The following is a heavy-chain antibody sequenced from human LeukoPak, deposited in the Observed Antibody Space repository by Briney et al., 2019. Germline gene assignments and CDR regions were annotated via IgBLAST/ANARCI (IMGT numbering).Heavy chain of an antibody. CDR2: ISYDGSNK. CDR3: AKDSYAHFDY. CDR1: GFTFSSYG. J-gene: IGHJ4*02. V-gene: IGHV3-30*18. Sequence: PGGSLRLSCAASGFTFSSYGMHWVRQAPGKGLEWVAVISYDGSNKYYADSVKGRFTISRDNSTNTLYLQMNSLRAEDTAVYYCAKDSYAHFDYWGQGTLVTVSS.